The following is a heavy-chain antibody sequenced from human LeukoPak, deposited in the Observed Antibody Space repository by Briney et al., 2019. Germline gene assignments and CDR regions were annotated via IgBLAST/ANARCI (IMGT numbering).Heavy chain of an antibody. CDR2: ISSYSYI. Sequence: GGSLRLSCAASGFTFSSYSMNWVRQAPGKGLEWVSSISSYSYIYYADSVKGRFTISRDNANNSLYLQMSSLRAEDTAVYYCAKLPDFDYWGQGTLVTVSS. J-gene: IGHJ4*02. V-gene: IGHV3-21*01. CDR3: AKLPDFDY. D-gene: IGHD1-7*01. CDR1: GFTFSSYS.